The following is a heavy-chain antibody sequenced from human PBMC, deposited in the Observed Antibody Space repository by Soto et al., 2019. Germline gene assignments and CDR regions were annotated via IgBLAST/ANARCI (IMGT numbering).Heavy chain of an antibody. D-gene: IGHD6-13*01. Sequence: PSETLSLTCAVSGYFISSSNWWGWIRQPPGKGLEWIGYIYYSGSTYYNPSLKSRVTMSVDTSKNQFSLKLSSVTAVDTAVYYCARSSSWTSYFDYWGQGTLVTVSS. CDR3: ARSSSWTSYFDY. V-gene: IGHV4-28*01. CDR1: GYFISSSNW. J-gene: IGHJ4*02. CDR2: IYYSGST.